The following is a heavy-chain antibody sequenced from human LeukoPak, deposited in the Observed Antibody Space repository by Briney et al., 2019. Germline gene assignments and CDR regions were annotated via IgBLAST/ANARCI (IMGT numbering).Heavy chain of an antibody. Sequence: SQTLSLTRTVSGGSITSGTYYWNWIRQPAGKGLEWIGHISNTGITNYNPPLKSRVTISIDTSKNQFSLKLTSVTAADTAVYYCARDLFVVTRRDAFDIWGQGTMVTVSS. CDR3: ARDLFVVTRRDAFDI. D-gene: IGHD2-21*01. V-gene: IGHV4-61*09. CDR2: ISNTGIT. CDR1: GGSITSGTYY. J-gene: IGHJ3*02.